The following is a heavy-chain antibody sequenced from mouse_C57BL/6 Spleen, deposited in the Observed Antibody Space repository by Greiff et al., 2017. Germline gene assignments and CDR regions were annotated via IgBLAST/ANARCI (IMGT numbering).Heavy chain of an antibody. CDR1: GFNIQDYY. CDR3: ASVPNGDVGAWFAY. D-gene: IGHD4-1*01. Sequence: VQLQQSGAELVKPGASVKLSCTASGFNIQDYYMHWVKQRTEQGLEWIGRIDPEDGETKSAPKFPGKATITADTSSNTAYLQLSSLTSEDTAVDYCASVPNGDVGAWFAYWGQGTLVTVSA. J-gene: IGHJ3*01. CDR2: IDPEDGET. V-gene: IGHV14-2*01.